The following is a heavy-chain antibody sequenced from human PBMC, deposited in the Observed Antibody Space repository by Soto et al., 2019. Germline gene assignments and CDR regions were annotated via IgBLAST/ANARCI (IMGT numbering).Heavy chain of an antibody. CDR1: GYTFTNYG. Sequence: QVQLVQSGGEVKKPGASVKVSCKASGYTFTNYGISWVRQAPGQGLEWLGGISTSNSNTNSAPRLQGRLTITTDTSTSTAYMELRSLTSADTAVYYCARDERVSCSGGDCFYIDYWGQGTLVTVSS. J-gene: IGHJ4*02. D-gene: IGHD2-21*02. CDR2: ISTSNSNT. CDR3: ARDERVSCSGGDCFYIDY. V-gene: IGHV1-18*04.